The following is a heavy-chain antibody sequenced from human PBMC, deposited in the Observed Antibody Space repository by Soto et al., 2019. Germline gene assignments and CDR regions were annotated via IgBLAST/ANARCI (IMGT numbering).Heavy chain of an antibody. CDR2: IYSGGNT. CDR1: GVTVSNNY. J-gene: IGHJ4*02. CDR3: ARNMPVTTLGY. V-gene: IGHV3-66*01. D-gene: IGHD4-17*01. Sequence: EVQLVESGGGLVQPGGSLRLSCAASGVTVSNNYMSWVRQAPGKGLEWVSVIYSGGNTKYAESVKGRFSTSRDSSQNTLYLHMNSLRAEDTAVYYCARNMPVTTLGYWGQGTLVTVSS.